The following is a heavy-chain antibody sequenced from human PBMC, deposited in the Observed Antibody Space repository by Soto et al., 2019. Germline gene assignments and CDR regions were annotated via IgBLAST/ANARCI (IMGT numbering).Heavy chain of an antibody. J-gene: IGHJ4*02. D-gene: IGHD6-6*01. CDR3: ARGIYSTSSFFDS. V-gene: IGHV4-30-4*01. CDR2: IYYSGNT. CDR1: GDSISTADYY. Sequence: LSLTCTVSGDSISTADYYWNWIRQPPGKGLEWIGYIYYSGNTYYIPSLKSRVTISVDTSKNQISLKLNSVTAADTAVYYCARGIYSTSSFFDSWGQGTLVTVS.